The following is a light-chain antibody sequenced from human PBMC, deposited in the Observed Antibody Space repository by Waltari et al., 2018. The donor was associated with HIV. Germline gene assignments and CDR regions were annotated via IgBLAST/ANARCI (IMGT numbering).Light chain of an antibody. V-gene: IGLV2-23*02. J-gene: IGLJ2*01. CDR3: CSYAGSRIHVV. CDR2: EVT. Sequence: QSALTQPASVSGSPGPSITISCTSTFRDAWSFNLVSWYPKHPGEAPKTMIYEVTTRPSGVSSHFSGSKSGNTASLTISGLQAEDEADYYCCSYAGSRIHVVFGGGTKLTVL. CDR1: FRDAWSFNL.